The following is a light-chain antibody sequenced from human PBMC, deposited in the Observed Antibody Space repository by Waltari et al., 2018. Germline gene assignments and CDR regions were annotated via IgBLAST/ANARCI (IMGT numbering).Light chain of an antibody. CDR1: QSISSY. Sequence: DIQMTQSPSSLSASVVDRVTITCRASQSISSYLNLYQQKPGKAPKLLIYAASSLQSGVPSRFSGSGSGTDFTLTISSLQPEDFATYYCQQSYSTPVTFGQGTKLEIK. V-gene: IGKV1-39*01. CDR2: AAS. J-gene: IGKJ2*01. CDR3: QQSYSTPVT.